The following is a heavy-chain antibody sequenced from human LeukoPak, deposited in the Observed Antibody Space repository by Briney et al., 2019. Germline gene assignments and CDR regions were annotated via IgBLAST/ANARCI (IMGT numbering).Heavy chain of an antibody. CDR3: ARDRYGDYFDY. J-gene: IGHJ4*02. Sequence: GGSLRLSCAASGFTFDDYGMSWVRQALGKGLEWVSAINWNGGSTGYADSVKGRFTISRDNAKNSLYLQMNSLRAEDTAVYYCARDRYGDYFDYWGQGTLVTVSS. V-gene: IGHV3-20*04. CDR1: GFTFDDYG. D-gene: IGHD4/OR15-4a*01. CDR2: INWNGGST.